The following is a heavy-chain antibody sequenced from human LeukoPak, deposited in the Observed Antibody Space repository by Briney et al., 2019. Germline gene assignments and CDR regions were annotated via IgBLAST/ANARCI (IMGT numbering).Heavy chain of an antibody. CDR1: GYSISSGYY. J-gene: IGHJ5*02. V-gene: IGHV4-38-2*02. Sequence: SETLSLTCTVSGYSISSGYYWGWIRQPPGKGLEWIGSIYHSGTTYYNPSLKSRVTMSVDTSKNQFSLKLSPVTAADTAVYYCARDSEAASAPNWFDPWGQGTLVTVSS. CDR3: ARDSEAASAPNWFDP. CDR2: IYHSGTT. D-gene: IGHD6-13*01.